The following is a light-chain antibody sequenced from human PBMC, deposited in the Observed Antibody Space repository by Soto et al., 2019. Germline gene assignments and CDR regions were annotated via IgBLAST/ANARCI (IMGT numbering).Light chain of an antibody. J-gene: IGKJ3*01. Sequence: EVVLTQSPGTLSLSLGERATLSCRASQSIGSSYLAWYQQKPGQAPRLLIYGASSRATGIPDRFSGGGSGTDFSLTISRLEPEDFAVYYCQQYNNWPFTFGPGTKVDI. CDR3: QQYNNWPFT. CDR2: GAS. CDR1: QSIGSSY. V-gene: IGKV3-20*01.